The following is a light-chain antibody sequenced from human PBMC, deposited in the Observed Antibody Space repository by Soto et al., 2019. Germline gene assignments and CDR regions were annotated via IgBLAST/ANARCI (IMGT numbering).Light chain of an antibody. CDR1: QSISNY. CDR2: AAS. CDR3: QQSYRTPFT. V-gene: IGKV1-39*01. Sequence: DIQMTQSPSSLSASVGDRVTITCRASQSISNYLNWYQQKPGKAPKLLIYAASSLESGVPSRFSGSGSGTDFTLTISSPQPEDFATYYCQQSYRTPFTFGPGTKVDIK. J-gene: IGKJ3*01.